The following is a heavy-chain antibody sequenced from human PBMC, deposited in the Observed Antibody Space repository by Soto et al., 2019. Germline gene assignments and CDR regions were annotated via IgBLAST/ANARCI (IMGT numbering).Heavy chain of an antibody. CDR1: GGSISSYY. J-gene: IGHJ5*02. D-gene: IGHD3-3*01. Sequence: SETLSLTCTVSGGSISSYYWSWIRQPPGKGLEWIGYIYYSGSTNYNPSLKSRVTISVDTSKNQFSLKLSSVTAADTAVYYCARLIGGFLEWSPVGWFDPWGQGTLVTVSS. CDR2: IYYSGST. V-gene: IGHV4-59*01. CDR3: ARLIGGFLEWSPVGWFDP.